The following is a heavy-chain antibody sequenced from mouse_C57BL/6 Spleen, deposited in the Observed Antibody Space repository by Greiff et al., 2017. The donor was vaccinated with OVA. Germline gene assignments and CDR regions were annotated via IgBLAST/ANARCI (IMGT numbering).Heavy chain of an antibody. D-gene: IGHD1-2*01. CDR1: GYSFTDYY. V-gene: IGHV1-39*01. Sequence: EVQLQQSGPELVQPGASVKISCTASGYSFTDYYMKWVQQSHGKSLEWIGVINPNYGTTSYNQTFKGKATLTVDQSSSTAYMQLNSLKSEDSAVYYCARGGGTAFDYWGQGTTLTVSS. CDR3: ARGGGTAFDY. J-gene: IGHJ2*01. CDR2: INPNYGTT.